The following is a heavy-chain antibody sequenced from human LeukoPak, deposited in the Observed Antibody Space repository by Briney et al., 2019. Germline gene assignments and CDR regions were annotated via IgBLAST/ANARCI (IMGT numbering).Heavy chain of an antibody. J-gene: IGHJ4*02. CDR2: ISSSGSTI. V-gene: IGHV3-48*03. D-gene: IGHD5-12*01. CDR3: ARDGAYTGYDFDY. CDR1: GFTFSSYE. Sequence: VGSLRLSCAASGFTFSSYEMNWVRQAPGKGLEWVSYISSSGSTIYYADSVKGRFTISRDNAKNSLYLQMNTLRADDTAVYYCARDGAYTGYDFDYWGQGTLVTVSS.